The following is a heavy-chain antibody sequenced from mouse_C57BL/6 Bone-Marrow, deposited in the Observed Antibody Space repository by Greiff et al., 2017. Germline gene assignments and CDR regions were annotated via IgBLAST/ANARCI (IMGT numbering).Heavy chain of an antibody. CDR3: ARSRLLPFAY. D-gene: IGHD2-3*01. V-gene: IGHV1-42*01. CDR1: GYSFTGYY. J-gene: IGHJ3*01. Sequence: VQLKESGPELVKPGASVKISCKASGYSFTGYYMNWVKQSPEKSLEWIGEINPSTGGTTYNQKFKAKATLTVDKSSSTAYMQLKSLTSEDSAVYYCARSRLLPFAYWGQGTLVTVSA. CDR2: INPSTGGT.